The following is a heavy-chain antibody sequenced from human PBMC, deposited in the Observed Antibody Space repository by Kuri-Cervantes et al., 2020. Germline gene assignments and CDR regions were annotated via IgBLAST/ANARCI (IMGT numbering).Heavy chain of an antibody. CDR1: GGSISGYY. CDR2: FYHGGSP. D-gene: IGHD3-22*01. Sequence: SCTVSGGSISGYYWGWIRQPPGNGLEWIGSFYHGGSPYYNPSLKSRVTISVDTSKNQFSLKLSSVTAADTAVYYCARQANLGSYDSSGYRYYFDYWGQGTLVTVSS. V-gene: IGHV4-39*01. CDR3: ARQANLGSYDSSGYRYYFDY. J-gene: IGHJ4*02.